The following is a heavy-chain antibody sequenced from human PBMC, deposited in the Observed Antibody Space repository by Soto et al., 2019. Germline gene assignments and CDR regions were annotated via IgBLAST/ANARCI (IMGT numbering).Heavy chain of an antibody. Sequence: EVQLLESGGGLVQPGGSLRLSCATSGFTFSNYVLSWVRQAPGKGLEWVSAISGTGGSTYYADSVKGRFTISRDDSKNTLYVQRNSLRVEDTAVYYCAKEGKTVRGPHYWGQGTLVTVAS. CDR1: GFTFSNYV. J-gene: IGHJ4*02. D-gene: IGHD3-10*01. CDR2: ISGTGGST. V-gene: IGHV3-23*01. CDR3: AKEGKTVRGPHY.